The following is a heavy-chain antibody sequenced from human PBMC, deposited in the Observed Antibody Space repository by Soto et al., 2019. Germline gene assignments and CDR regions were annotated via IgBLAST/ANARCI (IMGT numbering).Heavy chain of an antibody. CDR2: IKQDGSEK. Sequence: GGSLRLSCAASGFTFSSYWMTWVRQAPGKGLEWVANIKQDGSEKYYVDSVKGRFTISRDNAKNSLFLQMNSLRAEDTAVYYCARNTWLDMDTFDLWGRGTLVTVSS. CDR1: GFTFSSYW. CDR3: ARNTWLDMDTFDL. D-gene: IGHD2-2*03. V-gene: IGHV3-7*01. J-gene: IGHJ2*01.